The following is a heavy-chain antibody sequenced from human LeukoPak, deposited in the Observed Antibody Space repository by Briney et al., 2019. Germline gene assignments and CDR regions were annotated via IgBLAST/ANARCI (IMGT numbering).Heavy chain of an antibody. Sequence: SETLSLTCTVSGGSISSYYWSWTRQPPGKGLEWIAYISDIGSINYNPSLKSRVTISLDTSKNQFSLKLSSVTAADTAVYYCAGHHPRNTVDFWGQGTLVAVSS. CDR1: GGSISSYY. CDR3: AGHHPRNTVDF. CDR2: ISDIGSI. J-gene: IGHJ4*02. V-gene: IGHV4-59*08. D-gene: IGHD2/OR15-2a*01.